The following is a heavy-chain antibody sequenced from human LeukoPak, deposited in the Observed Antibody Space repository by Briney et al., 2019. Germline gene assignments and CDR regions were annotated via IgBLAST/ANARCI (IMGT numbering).Heavy chain of an antibody. CDR3: ARSRSRITMRYMDV. CDR2: INHSGST. D-gene: IGHD3-10*01. V-gene: IGHV4-34*01. Sequence: SETLSLTCAVYGGSFSGYCWSWIRQPPGKGLEWLGEINHSGSTNYNPSLKSRVTISVDTSKKQFSLKLSSVTAADTAVYYCARSRSRITMRYMDVWGKGTTVTVSS. J-gene: IGHJ6*03. CDR1: GGSFSGYC.